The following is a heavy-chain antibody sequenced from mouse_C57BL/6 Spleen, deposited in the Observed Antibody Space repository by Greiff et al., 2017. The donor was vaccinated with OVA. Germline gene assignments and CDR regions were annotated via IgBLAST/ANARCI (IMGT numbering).Heavy chain of an antibody. V-gene: IGHV1-64*01. CDR3: ARAGDGSGYWYFDV. J-gene: IGHJ1*03. Sequence: QVQLQQPGAELVKPGASVKLSCKASGYTFTSYWMHWVKQRPGQGLEWIGMIHPNSGSTNYNEKFKSKATLTVDKSSSTAYMQLSSLTSEDSAVYYCARAGDGSGYWYFDVWGTGTTVTVSS. D-gene: IGHD1-1*01. CDR2: IHPNSGST. CDR1: GYTFTSYW.